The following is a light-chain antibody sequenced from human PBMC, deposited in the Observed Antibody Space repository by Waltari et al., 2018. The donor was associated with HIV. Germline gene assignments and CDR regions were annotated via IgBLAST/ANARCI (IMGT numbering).Light chain of an antibody. CDR1: QSNSNY. CDR2: AAS. Sequence: DIQMTQSPSSLSASVGDRVTITCRASQSNSNYLTWYHQKPGRAPNLLIYAASSLQSGVPSRFSGSGSGTDFTLTISSLQPEDSASYYCQQSQSTPLTFGGGTKVEIK. V-gene: IGKV1-39*01. CDR3: QQSQSTPLT. J-gene: IGKJ4*01.